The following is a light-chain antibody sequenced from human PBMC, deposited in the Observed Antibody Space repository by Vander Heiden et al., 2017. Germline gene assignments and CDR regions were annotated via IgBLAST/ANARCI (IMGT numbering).Light chain of an antibody. J-gene: IGLJ2*01. CDR1: SSNIGSNY. CDR2: DNN. CDR3: GTWDSSLIAGV. Sequence: QSVLTQPPSVSAAPGQKVAISCSGSSSNIGSNYVSWYQQLPGTAPKLLIYDNNKRPSGIPDRFSGSKSGTSATLVITGLQTGDEADYYCGTWDSSLIAGVFGGGTNLTVL. V-gene: IGLV1-51*01.